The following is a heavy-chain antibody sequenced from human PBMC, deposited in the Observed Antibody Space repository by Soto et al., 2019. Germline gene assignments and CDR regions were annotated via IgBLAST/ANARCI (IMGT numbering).Heavy chain of an antibody. J-gene: IGHJ4*02. CDR2: INSDGSRK. V-gene: IGHV3-74*01. D-gene: IGHD1-1*01. CDR3: ARDLIPYNWNDACDY. Sequence: GGSLRLSCAASGFTFSNYWMHWVRQVPGKGLVWVSRINSDGSRKNYADSVKGRFTISRDNAKNTLYLQMDRLRAEDTAVYYCARDLIPYNWNDACDYWGQGTLVTVSS. CDR1: GFTFSNYW.